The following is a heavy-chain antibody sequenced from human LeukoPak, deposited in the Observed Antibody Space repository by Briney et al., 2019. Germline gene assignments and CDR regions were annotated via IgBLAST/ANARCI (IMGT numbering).Heavy chain of an antibody. J-gene: IGHJ4*02. D-gene: IGHD2-15*01. Sequence: SQTLSLTYAISGDSVSSNSAAWNWITQSPSRGLEGLGKTYYRSKWYNDYAVSVKSRITINTDTSKNQFSLQLNSVTPEDTAVYYCARGYLSCCFDFGYWGQGTLVTVSS. CDR2: TYYRSKWYN. V-gene: IGHV6-1*01. CDR3: ARGYLSCCFDFGY. CDR1: GDSVSSNSAA.